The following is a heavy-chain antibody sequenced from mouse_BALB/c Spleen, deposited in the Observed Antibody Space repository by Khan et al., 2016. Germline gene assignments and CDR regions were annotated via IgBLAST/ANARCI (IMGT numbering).Heavy chain of an antibody. Sequence: EVKLLESGGGLVQPGGSLKLSCAASGFDFSGYWMSWVRQAPGKGLEWIGEISPDSSTINYTPSLKDKFIISRDNAKNTLYLQMNKVRSEDTALXYCARPGYTRAMDFWGQGTSVTVSS. CDR3: ARPGYTRAMDF. CDR2: ISPDSSTI. D-gene: IGHD2-2*01. J-gene: IGHJ4*01. V-gene: IGHV4-1*02. CDR1: GFDFSGYW.